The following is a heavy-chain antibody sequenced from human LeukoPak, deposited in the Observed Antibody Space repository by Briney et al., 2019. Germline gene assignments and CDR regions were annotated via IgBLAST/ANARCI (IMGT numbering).Heavy chain of an antibody. V-gene: IGHV4-30-4*08. CDR3: ARGGGSYPYYYYGMDV. D-gene: IGHD1-26*01. J-gene: IGHJ6*02. Sequence: PSETLSLTCTVSGGSISSGDYYWSWIRQPPGKGLEWIGYIYYSGSTYYNPSLKSRVTISVDTSKNQFSLKLSSVTAADTAVYYCARGGGSYPYYYYGMDVWGQGTTVTVSS. CDR2: IYYSGST. CDR1: GGSISSGDYY.